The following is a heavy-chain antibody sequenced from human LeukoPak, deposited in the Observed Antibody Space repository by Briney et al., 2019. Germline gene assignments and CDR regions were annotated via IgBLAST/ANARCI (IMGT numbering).Heavy chain of an antibody. J-gene: IGHJ5*02. CDR3: AREGSSSWYSGNWFDP. V-gene: IGHV1-69*05. CDR1: GGTFSSYA. Sequence: SVKVSCKASGGTFSSYAISWVRQAPGHGLEWMGRIIPIFGTAHSAQKFQGRVTITTDESTSTAYMELSSLRSEDTAVYYGAREGSSSWYSGNWFDPWGQGTLVTVSS. CDR2: IIPIFGTA. D-gene: IGHD6-13*01.